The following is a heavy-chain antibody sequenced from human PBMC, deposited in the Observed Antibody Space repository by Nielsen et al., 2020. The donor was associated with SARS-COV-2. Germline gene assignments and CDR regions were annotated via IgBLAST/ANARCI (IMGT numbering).Heavy chain of an antibody. CDR2: IIPIFGTA. D-gene: IGHD4-17*01. CDR1: GYTFTSYG. Sequence: SVKVSCKASGYTFTSYGISWVRQAPGQGLEWMGGIIPIFGTANYAQKFQGRVTITADESTSTAYMELSSLRSEDTAVYYCARVWGDYGRSRYYGMDVWGQGTTVTVSS. CDR3: ARVWGDYGRSRYYGMDV. V-gene: IGHV1-69*13. J-gene: IGHJ6*02.